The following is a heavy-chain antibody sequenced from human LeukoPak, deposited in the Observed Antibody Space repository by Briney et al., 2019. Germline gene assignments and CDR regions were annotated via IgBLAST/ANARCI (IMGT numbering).Heavy chain of an antibody. V-gene: IGHV1-46*01. CDR3: ARQDFDLPMIYSFFVH. CDR1: GYTFTKYY. D-gene: IGHD3/OR15-3a*01. J-gene: IGHJ5*02. Sequence: GASVKVSCKASGYTFTKYYMNWVRQAPGQGLEWMGIMHPTGDSTNYAQKFQGRVTLTRDTSTGTFYMELSSLTSEDTAVYYCARQDFDLPMIYSFFVHWGQGTLVTVSS. CDR2: MHPTGDST.